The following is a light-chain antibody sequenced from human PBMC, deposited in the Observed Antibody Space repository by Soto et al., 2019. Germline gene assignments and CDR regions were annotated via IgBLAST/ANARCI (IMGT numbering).Light chain of an antibody. J-gene: IGKJ1*01. V-gene: IGKV1-5*03. CDR1: QTISSW. Sequence: DIQMTQSPSTLSGSVGERVTITCRGSQTISSWLAWYQQKPGKAPKLLIYKASTLKSGVPSRFSGSGSGTVFTLTISSLQPDDFATYYCQHYNSYSEAFGQGTKVELK. CDR3: QHYNSYSEA. CDR2: KAS.